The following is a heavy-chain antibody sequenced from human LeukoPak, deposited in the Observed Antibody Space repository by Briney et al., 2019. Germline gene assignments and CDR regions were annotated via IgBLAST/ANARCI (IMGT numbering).Heavy chain of an antibody. J-gene: IGHJ4*02. V-gene: IGHV1-2*02. CDR3: ARTNMTTVTTFDY. CDR2: INPNSGGT. D-gene: IGHD4-11*01. CDR1: GYTFTGYY. Sequence: ASVTVSCKASGYTFTGYYMHWVRQAPGRGLEWMGWINPNSGGTNYAQKFQGRVTMTRDTSISTACMELSRLRSDDTAVYYCARTNMTTVTTFDYWGQGTLVTVSS.